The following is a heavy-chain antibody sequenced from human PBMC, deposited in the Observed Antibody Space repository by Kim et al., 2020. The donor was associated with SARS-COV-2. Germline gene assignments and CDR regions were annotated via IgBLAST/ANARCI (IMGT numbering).Heavy chain of an antibody. J-gene: IGHJ6*02. D-gene: IGHD3-10*01. CDR1: GGTFSSYA. V-gene: IGHV1-69*13. CDR3: ARSDYYGSGYSGIYYGMDV. Sequence: ASVKVSCKASGGTFSSYAISWVRQAPGQGLEWMGGIIPIFGTANYAQKFQGRVTITADESTSTAYMELSSLRSEDTAVYYCARSDYYGSGYSGIYYGMDVWGQGTTVTVSS. CDR2: IIPIFGTA.